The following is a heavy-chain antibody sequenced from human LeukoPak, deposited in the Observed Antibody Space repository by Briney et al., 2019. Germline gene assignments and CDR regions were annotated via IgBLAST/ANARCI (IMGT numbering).Heavy chain of an antibody. J-gene: IGHJ1*01. CDR3: ARDGEGNPTDIYFQH. Sequence: SETLSLTCAVSGGSISSGGYSWSWIRQPPGKGLERIGYIYHSGSTYYNPSLKSRVTISVYRAKNQFSLKLSSVTAADTAVYYCARDGEGNPTDIYFQHWGQGTLVTVSS. V-gene: IGHV4-30-2*01. CDR2: IYHSGST. CDR1: GGSISSGGYS. D-gene: IGHD4-23*01.